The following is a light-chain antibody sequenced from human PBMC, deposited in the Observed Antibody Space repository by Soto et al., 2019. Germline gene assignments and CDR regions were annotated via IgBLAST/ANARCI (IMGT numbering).Light chain of an antibody. CDR1: QSIGSN. CDR3: QQYNDRPPYT. CDR2: GAS. V-gene: IGKV3-15*01. Sequence: EVLMTQSQGTLSVSPGERVTVSCRASQSIGSNLAWYQQKPGQAPRLLIYGASTRVIGVSDRFSGGRSGTEFTLTISSLQSEDIAVYFCQQYNDRPPYTFGQGTKLEIK. J-gene: IGKJ2*01.